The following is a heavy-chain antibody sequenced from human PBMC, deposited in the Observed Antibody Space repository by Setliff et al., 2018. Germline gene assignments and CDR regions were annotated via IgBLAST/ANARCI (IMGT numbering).Heavy chain of an antibody. V-gene: IGHV4-61*02. CDR1: GGSIRSDNYY. J-gene: IGHJ4*02. CDR3: ATPGRRFGESIDY. CDR2: IYSSGNT. D-gene: IGHD3-10*01. Sequence: SETLSLTCAISGGSIRSDNYYWNWIRQPAGKGLEWIGRIYSSGNTNYNPSFKSRLTILRDKSKNQFSLKLTSVTAADTAVYYCATPGRRFGESIDYWGQGTLVTVSS.